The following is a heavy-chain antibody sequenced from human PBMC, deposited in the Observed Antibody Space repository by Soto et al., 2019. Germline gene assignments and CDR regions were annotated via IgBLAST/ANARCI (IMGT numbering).Heavy chain of an antibody. CDR3: SRAEYSGSFKD. D-gene: IGHD1-26*01. CDR1: VFTFSSYW. Sequence: GGSLRLSCAASVFTFSSYWMHWVRQAPGKGLVRVSRINSDGSSTSYADSVKGRFTISRDNDKNTLYLQMNSLRAEDTAVYYCSRAEYSGSFKDWGQGTLVTVSS. CDR2: INSDGSST. V-gene: IGHV3-74*01. J-gene: IGHJ4*02.